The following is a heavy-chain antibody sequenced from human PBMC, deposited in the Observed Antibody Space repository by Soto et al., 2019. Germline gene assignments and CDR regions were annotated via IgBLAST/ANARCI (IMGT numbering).Heavy chain of an antibody. Sequence: ASVKVSCKASGGTFSSYTISWVRQAPGQGLEWMGRIIPILGIANYAQKFQGRVTITADKSTSAAYMELSSLRSEDTAVYYCAREFPVDTAMVFDSNPLWASPEYYGSGSSTLDYWGQGTLVTVSS. D-gene: IGHD3-10*01. CDR2: IIPILGIA. CDR3: AREFPVDTAMVFDSNPLWASPEYYGSGSSTLDY. V-gene: IGHV1-69*04. J-gene: IGHJ4*02. CDR1: GGTFSSYT.